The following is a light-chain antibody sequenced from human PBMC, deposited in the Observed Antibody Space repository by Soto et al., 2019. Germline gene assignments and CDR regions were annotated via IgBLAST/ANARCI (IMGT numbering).Light chain of an antibody. J-gene: IGLJ1*01. V-gene: IGLV1-44*01. CDR1: SSNIGSKT. CDR3: SAWDASLNGYV. Sequence: SVLTQPPPASGTPGQRVTISFSGNSSNIGSKTVNWYQQLPGTAPKLLIYSNYQRPSGVPDRFSGSKSGASASLAISGLQSEDEADYYCSAWDASLNGYVFGTGTKVTVL. CDR2: SNY.